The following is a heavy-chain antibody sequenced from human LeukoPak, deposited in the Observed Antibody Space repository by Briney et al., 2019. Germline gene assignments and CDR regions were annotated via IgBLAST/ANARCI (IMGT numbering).Heavy chain of an antibody. CDR1: GGSISSNSYY. V-gene: IGHV4-39*02. Sequence: SETLSLTCTVSGGSISSNSYYWGWIRQPPGKGLKWIGSIYYSGSTYYNPSLKSRVTISVDASKNQFSLRLSSVTAADTAVYYCARDNIVVVAATKAYYFDYWGQGTLVTVSS. CDR2: IYYSGST. D-gene: IGHD2-15*01. J-gene: IGHJ4*02. CDR3: ARDNIVVVAATKAYYFDY.